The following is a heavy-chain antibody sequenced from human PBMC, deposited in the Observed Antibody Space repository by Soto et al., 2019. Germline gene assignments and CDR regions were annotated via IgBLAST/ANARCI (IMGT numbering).Heavy chain of an antibody. Sequence: GGSLRLSCAASGFTFRSYAMHWVRQAPGKGLEWVAVISYDGSNKYYADSVKGRFTISRDNSKNTLSLQMNSLRAEDTAVYYCARDIYDSSGYVFDYWGQGTLVTVSS. V-gene: IGHV3-30-3*01. J-gene: IGHJ4*02. CDR1: GFTFRSYA. D-gene: IGHD3-22*01. CDR3: ARDIYDSSGYVFDY. CDR2: ISYDGSNK.